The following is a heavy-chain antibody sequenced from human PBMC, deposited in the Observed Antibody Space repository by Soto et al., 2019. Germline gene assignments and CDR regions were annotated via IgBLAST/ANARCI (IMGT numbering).Heavy chain of an antibody. CDR1: GGSISSYY. D-gene: IGHD6-19*01. V-gene: IGHV4-59*01. CDR2: IYYSGSA. J-gene: IGHJ4*02. Sequence: SETLSLTCTVSGGSISSYYWSWIRQPPGKGLEWIGYIYYSGSANYNPSLKSRVTISVDTSKNQFSLKLSSVTAADTAVYYCASTAHSSGWYSGGFDYWGQGTLVTVSS. CDR3: ASTAHSSGWYSGGFDY.